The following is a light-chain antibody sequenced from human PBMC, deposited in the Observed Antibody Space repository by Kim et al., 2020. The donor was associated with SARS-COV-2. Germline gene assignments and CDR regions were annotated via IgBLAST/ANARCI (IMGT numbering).Light chain of an antibody. CDR2: GAS. CDR1: QSVSSSY. V-gene: IGKV3-20*01. J-gene: IGKJ4*01. CDR3: QQYGSSPLT. Sequence: EIVLTQSPGTLSLSPGERATLSCRASQSVSSSYLAWYQQKPGQAPRLLTYGASSRATGIPDRFSGSGSGTDFTITISRLETEDFAVYYCQQYGSSPLTFGGGTKVDIK.